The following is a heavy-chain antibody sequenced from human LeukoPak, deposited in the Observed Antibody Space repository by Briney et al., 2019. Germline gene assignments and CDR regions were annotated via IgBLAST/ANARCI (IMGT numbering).Heavy chain of an antibody. Sequence: GGSLRLSCAASGFTFSSYAISWVRQAPAKGLERVSAISGCGGSTYYADSVKGRFTISRDNSKNTLYLQMNSLRAEDTAVYYCAKGNYDILTGPTGYGMDVWGQGATVTVSS. CDR3: AKGNYDILTGPTGYGMDV. J-gene: IGHJ6*02. CDR1: GFTFSSYA. V-gene: IGHV3-23*01. CDR2: ISGCGGST. D-gene: IGHD3-9*01.